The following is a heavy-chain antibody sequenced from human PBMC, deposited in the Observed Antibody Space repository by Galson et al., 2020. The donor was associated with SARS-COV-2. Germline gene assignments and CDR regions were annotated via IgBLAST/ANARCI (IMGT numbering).Heavy chain of an antibody. CDR3: ARDGGGGYSFCMDV. CDR1: GFTLSSYA. V-gene: IGHV3-30-3*01. CDR2: ISYDGSNK. Sequence: TGGSLRLSCAASGFTLSSYAMHWVRQAPGKGLEWVAVISYDGSNKYYADSVKGRFTISRDNSKNTLYLQMNSLRAEDTAVYYCARDGGGGYSFCMDVWGQGTTVTVSS. D-gene: IGHD5-18*01. J-gene: IGHJ6*02.